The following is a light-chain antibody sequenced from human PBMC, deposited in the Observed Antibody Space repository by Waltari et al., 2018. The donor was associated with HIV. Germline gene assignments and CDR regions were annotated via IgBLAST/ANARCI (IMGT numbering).Light chain of an antibody. V-gene: IGLV3-1*01. CDR1: RLGYKF. J-gene: IGLJ1*01. CDR3: QTWDTNSLYV. Sequence: SYEVTQTPSVSVAPGQTAIITCSGDRLGYKFTGWYQQKPGQSPVLVIYQDSKRPSGIPERFSASNSGNTATLTISGTQATDEADYYCQTWDTNSLYVFGSGTKVSVL. CDR2: QDS.